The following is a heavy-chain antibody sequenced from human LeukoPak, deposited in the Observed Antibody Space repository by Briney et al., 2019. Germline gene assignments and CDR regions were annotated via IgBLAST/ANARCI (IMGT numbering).Heavy chain of an antibody. CDR1: GTTFTYG. Sequence: GGSLRLSCAASGTTFTYGLSWVRQAPGKGLEWVSSISDGGHHTYYADSVKGRFTISRDNAKNSLYLQMNSLRAEDTAVYYCARVLKDDYWGQGTLVTVSS. CDR3: ARVLKDDY. CDR2: ISDGGHHT. D-gene: IGHD2/OR15-2a*01. J-gene: IGHJ4*02. V-gene: IGHV3-21*04.